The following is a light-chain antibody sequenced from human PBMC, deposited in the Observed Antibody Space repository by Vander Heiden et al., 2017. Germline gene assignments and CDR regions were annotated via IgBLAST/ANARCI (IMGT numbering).Light chain of an antibody. CDR2: DVS. Sequence: QSALRQPRPVSGSPGQSVTMSCTGTSSDVGDYNFVSWYQQHPGKVPKLMIYDVSKRPSGVPDRFSGSKSGNTASLTISGLQAEDEADYYCCSYAGSYILVFGGGTKLTVL. CDR1: SSDVGDYNF. V-gene: IGLV2-11*01. CDR3: CSYAGSYILV. J-gene: IGLJ2*01.